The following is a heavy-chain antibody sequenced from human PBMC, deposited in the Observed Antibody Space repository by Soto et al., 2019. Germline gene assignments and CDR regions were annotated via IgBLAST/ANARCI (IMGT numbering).Heavy chain of an antibody. J-gene: IGHJ4*02. CDR3: ALMGYGSGSYLLDY. D-gene: IGHD3-10*01. CDR1: GFTFSSYA. V-gene: IGHV3-23*01. Sequence: PGGSLRLSCAASGFTFSSYAMSWVRQAPGKGLEWVSAISGSGGSTYYADSVKGRFTISRDNSKNTLYLQMNSLRAEDTAVYYCALMGYGSGSYLLDYWGQGTLVTVSS. CDR2: ISGSGGST.